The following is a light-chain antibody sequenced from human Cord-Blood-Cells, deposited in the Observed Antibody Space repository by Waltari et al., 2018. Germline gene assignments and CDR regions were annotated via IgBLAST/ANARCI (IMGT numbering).Light chain of an antibody. V-gene: IGKV1-12*01. Sequence: DFQGTQVPSSVSASVGDRVGIPCRANWGISSWLVWYQQKPGKAPKLLIYAESILQSGVPLRFSGSGSGTDFTLTISSLQPEDFAAYYCQQANSFPRTFGGGTKVEIK. CDR3: QQANSFPRT. CDR1: WGISSW. J-gene: IGKJ4*01. CDR2: AES.